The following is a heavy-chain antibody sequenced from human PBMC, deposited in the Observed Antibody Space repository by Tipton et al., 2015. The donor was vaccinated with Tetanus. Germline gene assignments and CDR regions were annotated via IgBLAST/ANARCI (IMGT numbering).Heavy chain of an antibody. CDR2: IFRTGTT. CDR1: GGSISTYH. Sequence: TLSLTCTVSGGSISTYHWNWIRQFPGRGLECIGYIFRTGTTTYNPSLKSRVSISLDTSKNQFSLNLNSVTAADTAVYYCARGRNWGTDYWGQGILVTVSS. D-gene: IGHD7-27*01. V-gene: IGHV4-59*12. CDR3: ARGRNWGTDY. J-gene: IGHJ4*02.